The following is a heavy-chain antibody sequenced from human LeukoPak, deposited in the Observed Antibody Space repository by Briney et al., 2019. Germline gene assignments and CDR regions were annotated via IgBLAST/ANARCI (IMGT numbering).Heavy chain of an antibody. CDR1: GASISSGGYY. D-gene: IGHD3-16*01. V-gene: IGHV4-30-2*01. J-gene: IGHJ5*02. Sequence: MSSETLSLTCTVSGASISSGGYYWSWIRQPPGKGLEWIGYIYHSGSTYYNPSLKSRVTISVDRSKNQFSLKLSSVTAADTAVYYCARGDWFDPWGQGTLVTVSS. CDR2: IYHSGST. CDR3: ARGDWFDP.